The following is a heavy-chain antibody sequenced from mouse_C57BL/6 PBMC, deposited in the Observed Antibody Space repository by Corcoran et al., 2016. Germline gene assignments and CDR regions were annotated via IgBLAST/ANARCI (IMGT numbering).Heavy chain of an antibody. CDR3: ARRLPYAVDY. CDR2: IFLGSGNT. V-gene: IGHV1-81*01. CDR1: GYTFTSYG. Sequence: QVQLQQSGGELARPGASVKLSCKASGYTFTSYGISWVKQRNGQGLEWIGEIFLGSGNTYYNEKFKGKATVTADKSSSTAYMELRSLTSEDSAGFFCARRLPYAVDYWGQGTSVTVFS. J-gene: IGHJ4*01. D-gene: IGHD6-1*01.